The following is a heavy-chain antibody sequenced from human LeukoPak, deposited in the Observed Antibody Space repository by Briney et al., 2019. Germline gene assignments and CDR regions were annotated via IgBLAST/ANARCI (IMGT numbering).Heavy chain of an antibody. V-gene: IGHV3-30-3*01. CDR1: GFTFSSYA. CDR2: ISYDGSNK. CDR3: ARQWPLYHDAFDI. D-gene: IGHD6-19*01. Sequence: GGSLRLPCAASGFTFSSYAMHWVRQAPGKGLEWVAVISYDGSNKYYADSVKGRFTISRENSKNTLYLQMNSLRAEDTAVYYCARQWPLYHDAFDIWGQGTMVTVPS. J-gene: IGHJ3*02.